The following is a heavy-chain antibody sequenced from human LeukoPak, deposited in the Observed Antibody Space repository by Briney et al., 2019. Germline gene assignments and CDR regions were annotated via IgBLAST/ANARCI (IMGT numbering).Heavy chain of an antibody. CDR1: GFTFSSYE. CDR2: ISSSGSTI. D-gene: IGHD3-22*01. Sequence: PGGSLRLSCAASGFTFSSYEMNWVRQAPGKGLEWVSYISSSGSTIYYADSVKGRFTISRDNAKNSLYLQMNSLRVEDTAVYYCARGRYYDSSGFGPLGYWGQGTLVTVSS. V-gene: IGHV3-48*03. J-gene: IGHJ4*02. CDR3: ARGRYYDSSGFGPLGY.